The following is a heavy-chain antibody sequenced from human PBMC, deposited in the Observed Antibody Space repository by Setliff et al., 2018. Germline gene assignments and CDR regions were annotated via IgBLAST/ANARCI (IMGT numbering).Heavy chain of an antibody. CDR2: ISGSSEST. CDR3: AKGADSSGYHIDY. V-gene: IGHV3-23*01. CDR1: GFTFSSNYA. Sequence: PGGSLRLSCAASGFTFSSNYAMNWVRQAPGKGLEWVSTISGSSESTYYADSVKGRFTISRDNSKNTLHLQMNSLRAEDTAVYYCAKGADSSGYHIDYWGQGTLVTVSS. D-gene: IGHD3-22*01. J-gene: IGHJ4*02.